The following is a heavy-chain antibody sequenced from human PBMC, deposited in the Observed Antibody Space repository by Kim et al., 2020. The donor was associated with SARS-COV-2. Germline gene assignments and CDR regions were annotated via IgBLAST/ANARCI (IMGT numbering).Heavy chain of an antibody. Sequence: GGSLRLSCAASGFTFSSYGMHWVRQAPGKGLEWVAVISYDGSNKYYADSVKGRFTISRDNSKNTLYLQMNSLRAEDTAVYYCAKDGTIFGVVIILWDVWGQGTTVTVSS. J-gene: IGHJ6*02. D-gene: IGHD3-3*01. CDR1: GFTFSSYG. CDR3: AKDGTIFGVVIILWDV. V-gene: IGHV3-30*18. CDR2: ISYDGSNK.